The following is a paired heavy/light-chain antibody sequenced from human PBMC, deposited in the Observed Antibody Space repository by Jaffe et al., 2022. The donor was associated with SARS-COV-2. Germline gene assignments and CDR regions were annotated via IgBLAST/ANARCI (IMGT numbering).Light chain of an antibody. CDR3: QQYIKWPSYS. CDR2: GAS. V-gene: IGKV3-15*01. Sequence: EVVMTQSPTTLSVSPGEGATLSCRASQSISSNLAWYQQKPGQAPRLLMYGASTRATGIPPRFSGSGFGTDFTLTISSLESEDSAVYFCQQYIKWPSYSFGQGTKLEIK. J-gene: IGKJ2*03. CDR1: QSISSN.
Heavy chain of an antibody. CDR2: MYPGDSDT. V-gene: IGHV5-51*01. Sequence: EVQLVQSGAEMKKPGESLKISCQGSGYTFTNNWLAWVRQMPGKGLEWMGIMYPGDSDTRYSPSFLGQVTMSVDKSSSTAYLQWRSLKASDTATYYCARRVASRFSIDYVFDVWGQGTTVIVSS. D-gene: IGHD3-10*02. CDR3: ARRVASRFSIDYVFDV. CDR1: GYTFTNNW. J-gene: IGHJ6*02.